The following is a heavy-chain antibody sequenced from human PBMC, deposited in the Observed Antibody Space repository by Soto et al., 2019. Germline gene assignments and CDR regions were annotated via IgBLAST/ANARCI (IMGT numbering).Heavy chain of an antibody. Sequence: GGSLRLSCAASGFTFTSYAMSWVRQAPGKGLEWVSAISGSGGSTYYADSVKGRFTISRDNSKNTPYLQMNSLRAEDTAVYYCATPVTTRYCSSTSCPLNYWGQGTLVTVSS. V-gene: IGHV3-23*01. CDR1: GFTFTSYA. J-gene: IGHJ4*02. CDR2: ISGSGGST. CDR3: ATPVTTRYCSSTSCPLNY. D-gene: IGHD2-2*01.